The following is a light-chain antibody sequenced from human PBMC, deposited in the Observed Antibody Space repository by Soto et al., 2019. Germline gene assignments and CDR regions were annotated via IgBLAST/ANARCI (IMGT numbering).Light chain of an antibody. CDR2: EVS. J-gene: IGLJ3*02. V-gene: IGLV2-14*01. Sequence: QSVLTQPASVSGSPGQSITISCTGTSSDVGGYNYVSWYQQYLGQAPKLMIFEVSNRPSAVSNRFSGSKSGNTASLTISGLQAEDEADYYCSSYTSSSTLVFGGGTQLTVL. CDR3: SSYTSSSTLV. CDR1: SSDVGGYNY.